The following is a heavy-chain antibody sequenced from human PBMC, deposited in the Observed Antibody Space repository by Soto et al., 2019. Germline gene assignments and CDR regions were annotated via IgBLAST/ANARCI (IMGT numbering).Heavy chain of an antibody. CDR3: ARDPTTVTTGGWFDP. CDR1: GFTFSSYS. D-gene: IGHD4-17*01. Sequence: EVQLVESGGGLVQPGGSLRLSCAASGFTFSSYSMNWVRQAPGKGLEWVSYISSSSSNIYYADSVKGRFTISRDNAKKSLYLQMNSLRDEDTAVYYCARDPTTVTTGGWFDPWGQGTLVTVSS. J-gene: IGHJ5*02. V-gene: IGHV3-48*02. CDR2: ISSSSSNI.